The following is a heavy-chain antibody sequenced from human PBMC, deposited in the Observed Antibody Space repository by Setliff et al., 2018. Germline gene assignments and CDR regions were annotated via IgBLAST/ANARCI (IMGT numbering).Heavy chain of an antibody. Sequence: PGESLKISCKGSGYSFTTYWIGWVRQMPGKGLEWMGIIYPGDSDTRYSPSFQGQVTISADKSISTAYLQLSSLKASDTAIYYCARLTPMADFDYWGQGTLVTVSS. CDR2: IYPGDSDT. J-gene: IGHJ4*02. CDR1: GYSFTTYW. V-gene: IGHV5-51*01. CDR3: ARLTPMADFDY. D-gene: IGHD5-18*01.